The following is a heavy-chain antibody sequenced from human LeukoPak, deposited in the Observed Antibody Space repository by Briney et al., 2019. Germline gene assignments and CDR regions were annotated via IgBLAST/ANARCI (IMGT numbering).Heavy chain of an antibody. V-gene: IGHV5-51*01. CDR1: GYTFASYW. CDR2: INAGDSDT. Sequence: GESLKISCKGSGYTFASYWIAWVRQMPGQGLEWMGIINAGDSDTRYSPSFQGQVLISVEKSINTAYLHWGSLKPSDTALYYCARLPTISTPGSRKFDYWGRGTQVTVSS. CDR3: ARLPTISTPGSRKFDY. J-gene: IGHJ4*02. D-gene: IGHD1-14*01.